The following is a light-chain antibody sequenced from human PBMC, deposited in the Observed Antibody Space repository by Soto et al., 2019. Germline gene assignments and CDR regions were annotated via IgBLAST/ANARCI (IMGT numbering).Light chain of an antibody. CDR3: QQYENWPPFT. J-gene: IGKJ3*01. V-gene: IGKV3-15*01. CDR1: QSVSNN. CDR2: GAS. Sequence: EIVMTQSPATLSVSPGERATLSCRASQSVSNNLAWYQQKPGQAPRLLIYGASTRATGIPARFSGSGSGTEFTLTISSLQSEDFAVYYCQQYENWPPFTFGPGTKVDIE.